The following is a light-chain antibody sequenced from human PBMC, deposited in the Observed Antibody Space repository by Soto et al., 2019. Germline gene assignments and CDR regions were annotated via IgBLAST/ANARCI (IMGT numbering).Light chain of an antibody. Sequence: DLQMTQSPSSLSASVGDRVTITCRASQSISSYLNWYQQKPGKAPKLLIYAASSLQSGVPSRFSGGGSGTDFALTISSLQPEDFATYFCQQSYSTPRMFGQGTKLEI. CDR1: QSISSY. V-gene: IGKV1-39*01. J-gene: IGKJ1*01. CDR2: AAS. CDR3: QQSYSTPRM.